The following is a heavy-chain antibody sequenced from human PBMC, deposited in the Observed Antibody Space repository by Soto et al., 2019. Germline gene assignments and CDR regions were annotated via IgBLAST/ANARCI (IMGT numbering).Heavy chain of an antibody. V-gene: IGHV3-72*01. CDR2: SRDEANSYTT. J-gene: IGHJ4*02. Sequence: EVQLVESGGGLVQPGGSLRLSCAASGFSLSDHYMDWVRQAPGKGLEWVGRSRDEANSYTTGYAASVKGRFTISRDDSKNSLYLQMDSLKTEDTAVYYCARVSMQLARRDFDYWGQGTLVTVSS. CDR3: ARVSMQLARRDFDY. CDR1: GFSLSDHY. D-gene: IGHD6-13*01.